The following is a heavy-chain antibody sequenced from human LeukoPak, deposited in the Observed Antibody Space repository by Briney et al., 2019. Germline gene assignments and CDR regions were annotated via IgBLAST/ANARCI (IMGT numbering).Heavy chain of an antibody. D-gene: IGHD3-22*01. J-gene: IGHJ4*02. CDR1: GYTFTNYY. V-gene: IGHV1-46*01. CDR2: IDPSTGST. Sequence: GASVTVSCKASGYTFTNYYIHWVRQAPGQGLEWMGIIDPSTGSTDFAQKFQGRVTMTRDTYTSTVYMELSSLRSEDTAVHYCAREQYYSDGSGYATLFDYWGLGTLVTVSS. CDR3: AREQYYSDGSGYATLFDY.